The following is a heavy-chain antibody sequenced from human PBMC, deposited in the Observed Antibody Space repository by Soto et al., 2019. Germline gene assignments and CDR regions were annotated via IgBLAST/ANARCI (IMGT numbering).Heavy chain of an antibody. Sequence: QVQLQQWGAGLLKPSETLSLTCAVYGGSFSGYYWSWIRQPPGKGLEWIGEINHSGSTNYNPSLKSXVTISVDTSKTQFSLKLSSVTAADTAVYYCAREYGDYGVIDYWGQGTLVTVSS. D-gene: IGHD4-17*01. J-gene: IGHJ4*02. V-gene: IGHV4-34*01. CDR1: GGSFSGYY. CDR3: AREYGDYGVIDY. CDR2: INHSGST.